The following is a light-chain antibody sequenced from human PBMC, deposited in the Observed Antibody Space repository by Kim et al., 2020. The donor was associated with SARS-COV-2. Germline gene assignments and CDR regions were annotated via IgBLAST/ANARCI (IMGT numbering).Light chain of an antibody. V-gene: IGKV3-20*01. Sequence: LSPGERATLACRASQSVSSYLAWYQQKPGQAPRLLIHGASSRTTGIPDRFSGSGSGTDFTLTISRLEPEDFAVYYCQQYGNSPSTFGQGTRLEIK. CDR2: GAS. CDR3: QQYGNSPST. CDR1: QSVSSY. J-gene: IGKJ5*01.